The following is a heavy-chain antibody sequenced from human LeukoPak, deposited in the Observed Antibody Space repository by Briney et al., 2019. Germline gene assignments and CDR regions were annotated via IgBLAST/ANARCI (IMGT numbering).Heavy chain of an antibody. J-gene: IGHJ4*02. CDR2: ISGRGIST. D-gene: IGHD3-22*01. Sequence: GGSLRLSCAASGFTFNSYAMSWVRQAPGKGLEWVSGISGRGISTYYADSVKGRFTISRDNSKNTLYLQMNSLRAEDTAVYYCARHGGDYEDYFDYWGQGTLVTVSS. CDR3: ARHGGDYEDYFDY. V-gene: IGHV3-23*01. CDR1: GFTFNSYA.